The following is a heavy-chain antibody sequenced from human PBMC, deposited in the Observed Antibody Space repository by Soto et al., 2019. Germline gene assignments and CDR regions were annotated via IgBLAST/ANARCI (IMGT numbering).Heavy chain of an antibody. J-gene: IGHJ6*02. CDR3: TSPYRGYSYGLILRGLDYYYYGMDV. V-gene: IGHV3-15*07. Sequence: PLVPLRLSCAASGGTFSNACRNWIRQAPGKGLEWVGRIKSKTDGGTTDYAAPVKGRFTISRDDSKNTMYLQMNSLKTEDTAVYYCTSPYRGYSYGLILRGLDYYYYGMDVWGQGTTVTVSS. D-gene: IGHD5-18*01. CDR1: GGTFSNAC. CDR2: IKSKTDGGTT.